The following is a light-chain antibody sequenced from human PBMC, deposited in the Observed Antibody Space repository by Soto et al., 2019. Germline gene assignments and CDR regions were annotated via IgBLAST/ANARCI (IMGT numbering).Light chain of an antibody. V-gene: IGLV1-40*01. J-gene: IGLJ1*01. CDR1: SSNLGAGYD. CDR3: QSYDSSLIVSKV. Sequence: QSVLTQPPSVSGAPGQRVTISCSGSSSNLGAGYDVQWYQQFPGTAPKLLIYANSARPSGVPDRFSGSKSGTSASRAITGLQAEDEADYYCQSYDSSLIVSKVFGTGTKVTVL. CDR2: ANS.